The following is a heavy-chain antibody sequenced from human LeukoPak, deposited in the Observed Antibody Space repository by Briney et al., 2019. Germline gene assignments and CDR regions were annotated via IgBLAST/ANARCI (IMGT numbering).Heavy chain of an antibody. Sequence: XXXRXAPXXXLEWVSSISTSVGNTYYADSVKGRFTISRDSSNNTLYLQMNSLTAEDTAVYYCAKRAEFGGFDPWGQGTLVTVSS. D-gene: IGHD3-10*01. J-gene: IGHJ5*02. CDR3: AKRAEFGGFDP. CDR2: ISTSVGNT. V-gene: IGHV3-23*01.